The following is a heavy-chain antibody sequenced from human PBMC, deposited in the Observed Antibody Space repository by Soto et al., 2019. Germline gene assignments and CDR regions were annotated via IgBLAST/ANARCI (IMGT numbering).Heavy chain of an antibody. D-gene: IGHD2-15*01. Sequence: PSETLSVTCAVYGGSFRGYYWIWIRQPPGKGLEWIGEINHSGSTNYNPSLKSRVTISVDTSKNQFSLKLSSVTAADTAVYYCTRRLLPGRTVNWFDPWGQGTLVT. CDR1: GGSFRGYY. CDR2: INHSGST. J-gene: IGHJ5*02. CDR3: TRRLLPGRTVNWFDP. V-gene: IGHV4-34*01.